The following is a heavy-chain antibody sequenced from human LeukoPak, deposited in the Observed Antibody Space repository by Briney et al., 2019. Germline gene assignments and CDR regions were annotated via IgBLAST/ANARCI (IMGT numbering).Heavy chain of an antibody. J-gene: IGHJ4*02. D-gene: IGHD3-9*01. Sequence: GGSLRLSCAASGFTFSSYAMSWVRQAPGKGLEWVANIKQDGSEKYYVDSVKGRFTISRDNAKNSLYLQMNSLRAEDTAVYYCARELDYDILTGYSYQNDYWGQGTLVTVSS. CDR2: IKQDGSEK. CDR3: ARELDYDILTGYSYQNDY. CDR1: GFTFSSYA. V-gene: IGHV3-7*01.